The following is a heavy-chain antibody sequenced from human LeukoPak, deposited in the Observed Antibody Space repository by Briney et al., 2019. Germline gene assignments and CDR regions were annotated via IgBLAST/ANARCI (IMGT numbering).Heavy chain of an antibody. CDR2: INPNSGGT. D-gene: IGHD6-19*01. V-gene: IGHV1-2*02. Sequence: ASVKVACKASGYTFTVYYMHWVRQAPGQGLEWMGWINPNSGGTKYAQKFQGRVTMTRDTSISTAYMELSRLRSDDTAVYYCASGGYNSGWYGGDYWGQGTLVTVSS. CDR1: GYTFTVYY. J-gene: IGHJ4*02. CDR3: ASGGYNSGWYGGDY.